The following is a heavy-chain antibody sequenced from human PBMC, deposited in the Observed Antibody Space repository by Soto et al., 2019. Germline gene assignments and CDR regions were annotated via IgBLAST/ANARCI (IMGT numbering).Heavy chain of an antibody. CDR1: GFTFSSYS. V-gene: IGHV3-21*01. D-gene: IGHD2-15*01. J-gene: IGHJ6*02. CDR2: ISSSSSYI. CDR3: ARAPVVVVAATRYYGMDV. Sequence: PGGSLRLSCAASGFTFSSYSMNWVRQAPGKGLEWVSSISSSSSYIYYADSVKGRFTIARDNANSSLYLQMNSLRAEDTAVYYCARAPVVVVAATRYYGMDVWGQGTTVTVSS.